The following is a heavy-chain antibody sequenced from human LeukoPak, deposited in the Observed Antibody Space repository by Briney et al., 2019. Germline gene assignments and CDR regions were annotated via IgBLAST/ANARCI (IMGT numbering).Heavy chain of an antibody. Sequence: GGSLRLSCAASGFTFSSYAMSWVRQAPGKGLEWVSAISGSGGSTYYADSVKGRFTISRDNSKNTLYLQMNSLRAEDTAVYYCAKDTGVATIIYWFFDFWGRGTLVTVSS. V-gene: IGHV3-23*01. D-gene: IGHD5-12*01. CDR3: AKDTGVATIIYWFFDF. J-gene: IGHJ2*01. CDR1: GFTFSSYA. CDR2: ISGSGGST.